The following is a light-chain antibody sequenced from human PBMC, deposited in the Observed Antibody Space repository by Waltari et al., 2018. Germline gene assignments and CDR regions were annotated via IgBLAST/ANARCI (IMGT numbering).Light chain of an antibody. CDR3: AAWDDSLNGPV. CDR2: RNN. CDR1: SSNIGSNT. Sequence: QSVLTQPPSASGTPGQRVTISCSGSSSNIGSNTVNWYQQLPGTAPKLLIYRNNKRPSGVPDRFSGSKSGTSASLAISGLQSEDGADYYCAAWDDSLNGPVFGGGTKLTVL. J-gene: IGLJ2*01. V-gene: IGLV1-44*01.